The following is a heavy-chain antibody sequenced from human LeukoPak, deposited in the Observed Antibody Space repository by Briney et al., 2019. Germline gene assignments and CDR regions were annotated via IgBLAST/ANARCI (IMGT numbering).Heavy chain of an antibody. J-gene: IGHJ4*02. CDR1: GYTVTDYY. V-gene: IGHV1-2*02. CDR3: ARANFLYCSSSTCLFDY. D-gene: IGHD2-2*01. Sequence: ASVKVSCKASGYTVTDYYMHWARQAPGQGFEWMGWINPNDGDTNYAQQFQGGVTMTRDTSISTAHMEVSRLRSDDTAVYYCARANFLYCSSSTCLFDYWGQGTLVTVSS. CDR2: INPNDGDT.